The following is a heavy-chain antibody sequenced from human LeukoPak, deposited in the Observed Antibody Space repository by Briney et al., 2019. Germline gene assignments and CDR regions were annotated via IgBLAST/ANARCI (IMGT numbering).Heavy chain of an antibody. V-gene: IGHV3-23*01. Sequence: GGSLRLSCAASGFTFSSYALSWVRQAPGKGLEWVSAISGSGGSTYYANSVKGRFTISRDNSKNTLYLQMNSLRAEDTAVYYCAKVIAVAQTFDYWGQGTLVTVSS. CDR2: ISGSGGST. CDR1: GFTFSSYA. D-gene: IGHD6-19*01. J-gene: IGHJ4*02. CDR3: AKVIAVAQTFDY.